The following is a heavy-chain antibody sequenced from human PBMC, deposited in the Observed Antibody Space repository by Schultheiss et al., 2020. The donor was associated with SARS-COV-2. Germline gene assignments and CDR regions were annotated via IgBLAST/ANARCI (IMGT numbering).Heavy chain of an antibody. D-gene: IGHD6-13*01. J-gene: IGHJ6*03. CDR1: GGSFSGYY. CDR2: IYYSGST. Sequence: SETLSLTWAVYGGSFSGYYWSWIRQPPGKGLEWIGSIYYSGSTNYNPSLKSRVTISVDTSKNQFSLKLSSVTAADTAVYYCARDLYSSSFYYMDVWGKGTTVTVSS. CDR3: ARDLYSSSFYYMDV. V-gene: IGHV4-34*11.